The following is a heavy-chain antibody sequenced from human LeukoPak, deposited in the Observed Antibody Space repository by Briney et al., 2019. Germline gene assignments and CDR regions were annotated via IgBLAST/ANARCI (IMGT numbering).Heavy chain of an antibody. Sequence: GGSLRLSCAASGFMFSDYHMNWIRQAPGKGLEWISYISPGGQTTYFADSVKGRVTLSRDSAKKSLSLQMNSLTADDTAVYYCAKGIYSSGWSYFDYWGHGTLVTVSS. J-gene: IGHJ4*01. CDR3: AKGIYSSGWSYFDY. V-gene: IGHV3-11*01. CDR2: ISPGGQTT. CDR1: GFMFSDYH. D-gene: IGHD6-19*01.